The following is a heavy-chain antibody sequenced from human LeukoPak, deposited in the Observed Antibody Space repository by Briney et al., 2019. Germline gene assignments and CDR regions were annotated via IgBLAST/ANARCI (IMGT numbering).Heavy chain of an antibody. J-gene: IGHJ4*02. D-gene: IGHD1-14*01. V-gene: IGHV1-24*01. Sequence: ASVEVSCKVSGYTLTELSMHWVRQAPGKGLEWMGGFDPEDGETIYAQKFQGRVTMTEDTSTDTAYMELSSLRSEDTAVYYCATSSRSVSGGGYWGQGTLVTVSS. CDR2: FDPEDGET. CDR1: GYTLTELS. CDR3: ATSSRSVSGGGY.